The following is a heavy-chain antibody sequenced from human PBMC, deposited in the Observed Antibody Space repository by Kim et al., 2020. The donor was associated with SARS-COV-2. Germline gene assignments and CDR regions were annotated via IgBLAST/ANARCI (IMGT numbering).Heavy chain of an antibody. CDR1: GFTFRNFG. V-gene: IGHV3-30*18. D-gene: IGHD1-7*01. J-gene: IGHJ6*02. Sequence: GGSLRLSCAASGFTFRNFGMHWVRQAPGKGLEWVAVISYDGNSNYYVGSVKGRFTISRDNPKNTLYLQMNSLRAEDTAVYYCAKDITGTALAYYYGMDVWGRGTTVTVSS. CDR3: AKDITGTALAYYYGMDV. CDR2: ISYDGNSN.